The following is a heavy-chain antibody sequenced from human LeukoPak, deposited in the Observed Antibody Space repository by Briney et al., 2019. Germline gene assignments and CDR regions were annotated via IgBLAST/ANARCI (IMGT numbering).Heavy chain of an antibody. J-gene: IGHJ4*02. CDR3: ARGRLRFLPAR. CDR2: INHSGST. V-gene: IGHV4-34*01. CDR1: GGSFSGYY. D-gene: IGHD3-3*01. Sequence: PSETLSLTCAVYGGSFSGYYWSWIRQPPGKGLEWIGEINHSGSTNYNPSLKSRVTISVDTSKNQFSLKLSSVTSAYTAVYYCARGRLRFLPARWGQGTLVTVSS.